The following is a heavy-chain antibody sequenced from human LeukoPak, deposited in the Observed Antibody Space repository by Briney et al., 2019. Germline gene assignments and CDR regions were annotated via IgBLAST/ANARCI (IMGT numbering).Heavy chain of an antibody. CDR2: ISSSSSYI. CDR1: GFTFGSYS. J-gene: IGHJ4*02. Sequence: GGSLRLSCAASGFTFGSYSMNWVRQAPGKGLEWVSSISSSSSYIYYADSVKGRFTISRDNAKNSLYLQMNSLRAEDTAVYYCARVDMGLLGYWGQGTLVTVSS. CDR3: ARVDMGLLGY. V-gene: IGHV3-21*01. D-gene: IGHD2-2*03.